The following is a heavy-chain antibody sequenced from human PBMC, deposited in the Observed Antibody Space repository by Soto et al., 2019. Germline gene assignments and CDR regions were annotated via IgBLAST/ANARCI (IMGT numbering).Heavy chain of an antibody. Sequence: EVQLLESGGGLVRPGGSLRLSCVASGFTFSSYAMSWVRQAPGKGLEWVSAISSGGGSTYYADSVKGRFSISRDNSKNTLYLQMNSLRAEDTAVYYCVKRRTYSSGWYEFDYWGQGTLVTVSS. V-gene: IGHV3-23*01. D-gene: IGHD6-19*01. CDR3: VKRRTYSSGWYEFDY. J-gene: IGHJ4*02. CDR1: GFTFSSYA. CDR2: ISSGGGST.